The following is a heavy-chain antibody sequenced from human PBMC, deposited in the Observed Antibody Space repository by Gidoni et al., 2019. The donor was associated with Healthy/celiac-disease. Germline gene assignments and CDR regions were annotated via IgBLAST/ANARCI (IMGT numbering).Heavy chain of an antibody. CDR1: GFTFSSYS. CDR2: ISSSSSYL. J-gene: IGHJ6*02. CDR3: AREKPAAIGGTYYYYGMDV. V-gene: IGHV3-21*01. Sequence: EVQLVESGGGLVKPGGSLRLSCAASGFTFSSYSMNWVRQAPGKGLELVSSISSSSSYLYYADSVKGRFTISRDNAKNSLYLQMNSLRAEDTAVYYCAREKPAAIGGTYYYYGMDVWGQGTTVTVSS. D-gene: IGHD2-2*02.